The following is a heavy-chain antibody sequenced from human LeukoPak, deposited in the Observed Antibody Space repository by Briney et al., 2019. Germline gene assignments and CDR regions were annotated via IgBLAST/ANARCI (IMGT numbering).Heavy chain of an antibody. V-gene: IGHV1-69*13. J-gene: IGHJ5*02. D-gene: IGHD3-10*01. Sequence: SVKVSCKASGGTFSSYAISWVRQAPGQGLEWMGGIIPIFGTADYAQKFQGRVTITADESTSTAYMELSSLRSEDTAVYYCARRITMVRGENWFDPWGQGTLVTVSS. CDR1: GGTFSSYA. CDR3: ARRITMVRGENWFDP. CDR2: IIPIFGTA.